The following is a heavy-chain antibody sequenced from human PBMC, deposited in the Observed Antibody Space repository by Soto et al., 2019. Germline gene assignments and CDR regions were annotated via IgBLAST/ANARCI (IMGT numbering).Heavy chain of an antibody. Sequence: GGSLRLSCAASGFTFSSYAMHWVRQAPGKGLEWVAVISYDGSNKYYADSVKGRFTISRDNSKNTLYLQMNSLRPEDTAVYYCAGVQDQVLFRDDYYGFDVWGQGTTVTVSS. CDR3: AGVQDQVLFRDDYYGFDV. CDR1: GFTFSSYA. V-gene: IGHV3-30-3*01. CDR2: ISYDGSNK. D-gene: IGHD2-2*01. J-gene: IGHJ6*02.